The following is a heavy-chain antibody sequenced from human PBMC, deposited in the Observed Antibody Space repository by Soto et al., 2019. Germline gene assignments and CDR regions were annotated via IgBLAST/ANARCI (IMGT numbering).Heavy chain of an antibody. CDR2: INAGNGNT. D-gene: IGHD3-22*01. Sequence: GASVKVSCKASGYTFTSYAMHWVRQAPGQRLEWMGWINAGNGNTKYSQKFQGRVTITRDTSASTAYMELSSLRSEDTAVYYCAGDLTVVVSYYFDYWGQGTLVTVSS. J-gene: IGHJ4*02. CDR3: AGDLTVVVSYYFDY. V-gene: IGHV1-3*01. CDR1: GYTFTSYA.